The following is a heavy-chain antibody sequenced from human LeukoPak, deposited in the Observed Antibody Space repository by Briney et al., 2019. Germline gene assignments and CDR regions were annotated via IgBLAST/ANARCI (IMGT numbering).Heavy chain of an antibody. CDR3: ARGRMVRVVIRAVYFDY. V-gene: IGHV4-34*01. CDR2: INISGST. Sequence: SGTLSLTCAVYGGTFSGYYWSWIRQPPGKGLEWVGEINISGSTNYNPSLKSRVTISVDTAKNQFSLKLSSVNTADTAVYYCARGRMVRVVIRAVYFDYWGQGTLVTVSS. J-gene: IGHJ4*02. D-gene: IGHD3-10*01. CDR1: GGTFSGYY.